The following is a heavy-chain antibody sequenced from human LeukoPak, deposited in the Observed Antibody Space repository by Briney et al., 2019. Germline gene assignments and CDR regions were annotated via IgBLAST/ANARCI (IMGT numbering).Heavy chain of an antibody. CDR3: ARGGYSGSDWTT. Sequence: SETLSLTCTVSGGSISSGGYYWSWIRQHPGKGLEWIGYISYSGSTNYNPSLKSRVTISLDTSKNQFSLRLSSVTAADTAVYYCARGGYSGSDWTTWGQGTLVTVSS. V-gene: IGHV4-61*08. D-gene: IGHD5-12*01. CDR2: ISYSGST. CDR1: GGSISSGGYY. J-gene: IGHJ5*02.